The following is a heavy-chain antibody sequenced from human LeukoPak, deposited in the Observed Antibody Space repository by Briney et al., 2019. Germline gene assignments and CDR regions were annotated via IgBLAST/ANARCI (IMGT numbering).Heavy chain of an antibody. Sequence: GGSLRLSCAASGFTFSSYAMSWVRQAPGKGLEWVSAISGSGGSTYYADSVKGRFTISRDNSKNTLYLQTNSLRAEDTAVYYCARRHYDFWSGYSLDYWGQGTLVTVSS. J-gene: IGHJ4*02. V-gene: IGHV3-23*01. CDR2: ISGSGGST. CDR3: ARRHYDFWSGYSLDY. D-gene: IGHD3-3*01. CDR1: GFTFSSYA.